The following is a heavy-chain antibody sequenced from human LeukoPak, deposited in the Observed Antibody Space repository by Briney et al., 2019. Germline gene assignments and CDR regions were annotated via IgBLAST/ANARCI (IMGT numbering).Heavy chain of an antibody. J-gene: IGHJ4*02. CDR2: INHSGST. V-gene: IGHV4-34*01. D-gene: IGHD3-16*01. Sequence: SETLSLTCAVYGWSFSGYYWSWIRQPPGKGLEWIGEINHSGSTNYNPSLKSRLPISVDTSKNQFSLKLSSVTAADTSVYYCAGFGPTRPNWVQGTLVTVSS. CDR1: GWSFSGYY. CDR3: AGFGPTRPN.